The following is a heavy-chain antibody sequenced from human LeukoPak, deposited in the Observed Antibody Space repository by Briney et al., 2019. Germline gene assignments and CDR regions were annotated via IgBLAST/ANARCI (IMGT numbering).Heavy chain of an antibody. CDR1: GYTFTSYD. V-gene: IGHV1-8*01. CDR2: MNPNSGNT. Sequence: ASVKVSCKASGYTFTSYDINWVRQATGQGLEWMGWMNPNSGNTGYAQKFQGRVTMTRNTSISTAYMELSSLRSGDTAVYYCAREYCSSTSCPYYYYYGMDVWGQGTTVTVSS. D-gene: IGHD2-2*01. J-gene: IGHJ6*02. CDR3: AREYCSSTSCPYYYYYGMDV.